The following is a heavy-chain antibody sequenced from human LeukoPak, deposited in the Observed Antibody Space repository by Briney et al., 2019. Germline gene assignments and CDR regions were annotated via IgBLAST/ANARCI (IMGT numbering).Heavy chain of an antibody. CDR1: GYSFTYYW. CDR3: ARQDGNSKYYFDY. J-gene: IGHJ4*02. V-gene: IGHV5-51*01. D-gene: IGHD1-1*01. Sequence: PGESLKISCKGSGYSFTYYWIGWVRQMPGKGLEWMGIIYPGDPDTRYRPSFQGQVTISVDKSISTAYLQWSSLKASDTAMYYCARQDGNSKYYFDYWGQGTLVTVSS. CDR2: IYPGDPDT.